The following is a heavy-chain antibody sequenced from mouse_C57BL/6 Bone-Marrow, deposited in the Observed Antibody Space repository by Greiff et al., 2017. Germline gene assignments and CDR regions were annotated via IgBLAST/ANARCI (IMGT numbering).Heavy chain of an antibody. D-gene: IGHD1-1*01. J-gene: IGHJ1*03. CDR3: ATDYYGSSYWWYFDV. V-gene: IGHV1-81*01. CDR2: LSPRSGNT. Sequence: VQLQQSGAELARPGASVKLSCKASGYTFTSYGISWVKQRTGQGLEWIGELSPRSGNTYYNEKFKGKATLTADKSSSTAYMELRSLTSEDSAVYFCATDYYGSSYWWYFDVWGTGTTVTVSA. CDR1: GYTFTSYG.